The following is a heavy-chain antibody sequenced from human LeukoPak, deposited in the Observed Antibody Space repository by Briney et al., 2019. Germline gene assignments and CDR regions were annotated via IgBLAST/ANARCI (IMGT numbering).Heavy chain of an antibody. Sequence: ASMKVSCKASGYTFTGYYMHWVRQAPGQGLEWMGWINPNSGGTNYAQKFQGRVTMTRDTSISTAYMELSRLRSDDTAVYYCARARRGFSNPDKRTPIDYWGQGTLVTVSS. CDR3: ARARRGFSNPDKRTPIDY. J-gene: IGHJ4*02. V-gene: IGHV1-2*02. D-gene: IGHD1-14*01. CDR2: INPNSGGT. CDR1: GYTFTGYY.